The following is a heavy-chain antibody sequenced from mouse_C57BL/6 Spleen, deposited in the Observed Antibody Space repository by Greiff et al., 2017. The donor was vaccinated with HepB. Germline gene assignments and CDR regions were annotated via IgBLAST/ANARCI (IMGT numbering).Heavy chain of an antibody. V-gene: IGHV1-69*01. Sequence: QVQLQQPGAELVMPGASVKLSCKASGYTFTSYWMHWVKQRPGQGLDGIGEIDPSDSYPNYNQKLKGKSSLTVDKSSSTAYMQLSSLTSEDSAVYYCARHSGLDYWGQGPSVTVSS. J-gene: IGHJ4*01. CDR1: GYTFTSYW. CDR3: ARHSGLDY. D-gene: IGHD3-2*02. CDR2: IDPSDSYP.